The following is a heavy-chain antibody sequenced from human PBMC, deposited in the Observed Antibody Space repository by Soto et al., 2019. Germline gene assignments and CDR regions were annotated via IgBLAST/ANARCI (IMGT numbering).Heavy chain of an antibody. J-gene: IGHJ4*02. D-gene: IGHD3-22*01. V-gene: IGHV3-74*01. Sequence: CVHRILQAQGKGLVWVSRINSDGSSTSYADSVKGRFTISRDNAKNTLYLQMNSLRAEDTAVYYCAIRASYYDSSGYFDYWGQGTLVTVSS. CDR1: C. CDR3: AIRASYYDSSGYFDY. CDR2: INSDGSST.